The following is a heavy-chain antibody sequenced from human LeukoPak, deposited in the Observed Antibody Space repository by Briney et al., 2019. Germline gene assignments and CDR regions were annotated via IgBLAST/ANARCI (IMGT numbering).Heavy chain of an antibody. Sequence: PSETLSLTCAVSAYSISSDYYWDWIRQPPGKGLEWIGSVYHSGSAYYNPSLKSRVTISVDTSKNQFSLKLSSVTAADTAVYYCARSYRGSVDYRGQGTLVTVSS. D-gene: IGHD2-21*01. CDR3: ARSYRGSVDY. V-gene: IGHV4-38-2*01. J-gene: IGHJ4*02. CDR2: VYHSGSA. CDR1: AYSISSDYY.